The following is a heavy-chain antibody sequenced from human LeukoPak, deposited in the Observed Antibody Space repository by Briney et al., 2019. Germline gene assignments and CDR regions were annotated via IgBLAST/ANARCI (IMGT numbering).Heavy chain of an antibody. V-gene: IGHV4-61*05. CDR3: ARHPPRQSRPRRHWYFDL. Sequence: SETLSLTCTVSGGSISSSSYYWSWIRQPPGKGLEWIGYIYYSGSTNYNPSLKSRVTISVDTSKNQFSLKLSSVTAADTAVYYCARHPPRQSRPRRHWYFDLWGRGTLVTVSS. D-gene: IGHD1-1*01. J-gene: IGHJ2*01. CDR2: IYYSGST. CDR1: GGSISSSSYY.